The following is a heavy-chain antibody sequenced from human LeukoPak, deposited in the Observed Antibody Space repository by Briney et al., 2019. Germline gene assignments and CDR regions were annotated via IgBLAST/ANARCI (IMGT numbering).Heavy chain of an antibody. CDR2: IYYSGST. D-gene: IGHD2-15*01. CDR3: ARVLYCSGGSCYSVNWFDP. J-gene: IGHJ5*02. CDR1: GGSVSSGSYY. V-gene: IGHV4-61*01. Sequence: KTSETLSLTCTVSGGSVSSGSYYWSWIRQPPGKGLEWIGYIYYSGSTNYNPSLKSRVTISVDTSKNQFSLKLSSVTAADTAVYYCARVLYCSGGSCYSVNWFDPWGQGTLVTVSS.